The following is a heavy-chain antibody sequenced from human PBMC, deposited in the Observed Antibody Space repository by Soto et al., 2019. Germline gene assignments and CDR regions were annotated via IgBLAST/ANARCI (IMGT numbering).Heavy chain of an antibody. V-gene: IGHV4-59*08. J-gene: IGHJ4*02. D-gene: IGHD2-8*02. CDR3: ARHPSYCSGGVCHTDY. Sequence: QVQLQESGPGLVKPSETLSLTCTVSGGSISSYYWSWIRRPPGKGLEWLGYVYSSGATNYNPSLKSRVTISVDTSKNQFSLKLTSVTAADTSVYYCARHPSYCSGGVCHTDYWGQGTLVTLSS. CDR1: GGSISSYY. CDR2: VYSSGAT.